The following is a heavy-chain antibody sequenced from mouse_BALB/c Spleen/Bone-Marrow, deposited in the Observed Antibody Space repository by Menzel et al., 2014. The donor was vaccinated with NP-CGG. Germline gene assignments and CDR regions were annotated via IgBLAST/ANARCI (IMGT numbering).Heavy chain of an antibody. CDR1: GFTFSSYA. D-gene: IGHD1-1*01. Sequence: EVKVVESGGGLVQPGGSLKLSCAASGFTFSSYAMSWVRQTPEKRLEWVASISSGGSTYYSDTVKGRFTISRDNAKNTLYLQMSSLKSEDTAMYYCARQILRGFAYWGQGTLVTVSA. CDR3: ARQILRGFAY. J-gene: IGHJ3*01. CDR2: ISSGGST. V-gene: IGHV5-6-5*01.